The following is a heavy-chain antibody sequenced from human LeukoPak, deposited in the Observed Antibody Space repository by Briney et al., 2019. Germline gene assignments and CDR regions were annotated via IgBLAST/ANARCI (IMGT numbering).Heavy chain of an antibody. Sequence: GGSLRLSCAASGFTFSSSWMHWVRQAPGKGLVWVSRINHDGSTTNYVDSVKGRFTISRDNAKNTLYLQMNSLRAEDTAVFYCVRDRYYGMDVWGQGTTVTVSS. CDR2: INHDGSTT. J-gene: IGHJ6*02. CDR1: GFTFSSSW. V-gene: IGHV3-74*01. CDR3: VRDRYYGMDV.